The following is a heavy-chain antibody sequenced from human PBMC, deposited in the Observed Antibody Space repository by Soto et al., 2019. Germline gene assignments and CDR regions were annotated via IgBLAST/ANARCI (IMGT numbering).Heavy chain of an antibody. V-gene: IGHV4-31*03. CDR1: GGSISSGGYY. J-gene: IGHJ3*02. CDR3: VNYCSSTSCYRAFDI. Sequence: SSETLSLTCTVSGGSISSGGYYWSWIRQHPGKGLEWIGYIYYSGSTYYNPSLKSRVTISVDTSKNQFSLKLSSVTAADTAVYYCVNYCSSTSCYRAFDIWGQGTMVTVSS. CDR2: IYYSGST. D-gene: IGHD2-2*01.